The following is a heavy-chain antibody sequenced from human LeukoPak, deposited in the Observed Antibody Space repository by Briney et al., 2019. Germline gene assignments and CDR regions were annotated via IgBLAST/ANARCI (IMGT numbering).Heavy chain of an antibody. CDR3: AKEQSSSGFFDY. CDR2: ISGRGDRT. CDR1: GFTFSSCA. V-gene: IGHV3-23*01. Sequence: GVSLRLSCAASGFTFSSCAMSWVRQAPGKGLEWVSAISGRGDRTYYADSVKGRFTISRDNSKNTLYLQMNSLRAEDTAVYYCAKEQSSSGFFDYWGQGTLVTVSS. J-gene: IGHJ4*02. D-gene: IGHD6-6*01.